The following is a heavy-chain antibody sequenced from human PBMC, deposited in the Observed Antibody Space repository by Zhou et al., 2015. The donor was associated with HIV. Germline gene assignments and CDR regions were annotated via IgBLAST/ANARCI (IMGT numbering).Heavy chain of an antibody. Sequence: QVQLEQSGAEVKKPGSSVKVSCKASGGSFSTYGISWVRQAPGQGLEWMGGIIPILGTADYAQKFQGRVTITADSSTSTAYVEVRSLKSEDTAFYYCARVPTTVTTGGRLRPSYYGMDVWGQGTTVTVSS. D-gene: IGHD4-17*01. CDR2: IIPILGTA. CDR1: GGSFSTYG. V-gene: IGHV1-69*06. J-gene: IGHJ6*02. CDR3: ARVPTTVTTGGRLRPSYYGMDV.